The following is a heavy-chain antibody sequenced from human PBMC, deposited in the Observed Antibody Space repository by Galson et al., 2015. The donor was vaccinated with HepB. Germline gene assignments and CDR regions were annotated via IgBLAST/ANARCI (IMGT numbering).Heavy chain of an antibody. CDR2: INPSGGST. V-gene: IGHV1-46*03. CDR1: GYTFTSYY. CDR3: APTFGTGYAQFDY. J-gene: IGHJ4*02. Sequence: SVKVSCKASGYTFTSYYMHWVRQAPGQGLEWMGIINPSGGSTSYAQKFQGRVTMTRDTSTSTVYMELSSLRSEDTAVYYCAPTFGTGYAQFDYWGQGTLVTVSS. D-gene: IGHD3/OR15-3a*01.